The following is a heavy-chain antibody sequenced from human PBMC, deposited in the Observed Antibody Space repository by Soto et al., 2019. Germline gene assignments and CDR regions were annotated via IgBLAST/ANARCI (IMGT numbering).Heavy chain of an antibody. CDR3: ACGSGWYVFDY. Sequence: ASVKVSCKASGYTFTSYYPHWVRQAPGQGLEWMGIINPSGGSTSYAQKFQGRVTMTRDTSTSTVYMELSSLRSEDTAVYYCACGSGWYVFDYWGQGTLGTVSS. CDR2: INPSGGST. V-gene: IGHV1-46*03. CDR1: GYTFTSYY. D-gene: IGHD6-19*01. J-gene: IGHJ4*02.